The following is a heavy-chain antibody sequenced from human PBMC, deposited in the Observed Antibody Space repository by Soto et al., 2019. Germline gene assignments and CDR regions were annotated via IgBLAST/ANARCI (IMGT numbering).Heavy chain of an antibody. D-gene: IGHD3-3*01. V-gene: IGHV3-21*01. CDR2: ISSSSSYI. CDR3: ARRDTIWAAVEY. J-gene: IGHJ4*02. Sequence: GGSLRLSCAASGFTFSSYSMNWVRQAPGKGLEWVSSISSSSSYIYYADSVKGRFTISRDNAKNSLYLQMNSLRAEDTAVYYCARRDTIWAAVEYWGQGTLVTVSS. CDR1: GFTFSSYS.